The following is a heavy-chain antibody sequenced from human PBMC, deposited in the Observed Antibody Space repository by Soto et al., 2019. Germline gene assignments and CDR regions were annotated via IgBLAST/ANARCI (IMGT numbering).Heavy chain of an antibody. J-gene: IGHJ4*02. V-gene: IGHV1-2*04. Sequence: ASVKVSCKASGYTFTGYYMHWVRQAPGQGLEWMGWINPNSGGTNYAQKFQGWVTMTRDTSISTAYMELSRLRSDDTAVYYCARDSGCSGGSCYVLDYWGQGTLVTVS. CDR1: GYTFTGYY. CDR3: ARDSGCSGGSCYVLDY. D-gene: IGHD2-15*01. CDR2: INPNSGGT.